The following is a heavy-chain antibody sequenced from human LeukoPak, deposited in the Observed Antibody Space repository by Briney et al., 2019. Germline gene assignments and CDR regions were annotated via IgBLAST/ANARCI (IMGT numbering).Heavy chain of an antibody. Sequence: VSYISSSSTIYYADSVKGRFTISRDNAKNSLYLQMNSLRDEDTAVYYCARPLRGYSYGNFDYWGQGTLVTVSS. CDR2: ISSSSTI. J-gene: IGHJ4*02. D-gene: IGHD5-18*01. CDR3: ARPLRGYSYGNFDY. V-gene: IGHV3-48*02.